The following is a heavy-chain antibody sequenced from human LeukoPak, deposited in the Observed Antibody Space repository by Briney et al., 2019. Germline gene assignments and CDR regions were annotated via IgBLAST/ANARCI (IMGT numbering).Heavy chain of an antibody. V-gene: IGHV3-23*01. CDR2: TSGSGGNK. CDR3: AKVAGYSSGSYADY. J-gene: IGHJ4*02. Sequence: PGGSLRLSCAASGFTFSSYAMSWVRQASGKGLEWVSSTSGSGGNKYYTDSVKGRFTISRDNSKNMLYLQMNSLRAEDTAVYYCAKVAGYSSGSYADYWGQGTLVTVSA. D-gene: IGHD6-19*01. CDR1: GFTFSSYA.